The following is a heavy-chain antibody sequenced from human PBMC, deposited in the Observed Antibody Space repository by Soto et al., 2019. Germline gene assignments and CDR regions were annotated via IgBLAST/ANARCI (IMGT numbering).Heavy chain of an antibody. CDR3: ASLFNYYDSSGYAEYYFDH. V-gene: IGHV4-31*03. D-gene: IGHD3-22*01. J-gene: IGHJ4*02. CDR2: IYYSGSA. Sequence: SETLSLTCTVSGGSINSGYCWSWIRQHPGKGLEWIGYIYYSGSANYNPSLKGRVTMSVDTSTNQFSLKLSAVTAADTAVYYCASLFNYYDSSGYAEYYFDHWGQGTLVTVS. CDR1: GGSINSGYC.